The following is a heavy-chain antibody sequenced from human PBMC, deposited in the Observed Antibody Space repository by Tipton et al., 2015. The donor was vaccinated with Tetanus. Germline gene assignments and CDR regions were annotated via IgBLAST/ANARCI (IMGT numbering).Heavy chain of an antibody. J-gene: IGHJ4*02. D-gene: IGHD3-16*02. V-gene: IGHV3-53*01. Sequence: SLRLSCAASGISVSRKYMTWVRQAPGKGLEWVSLTYGDGSTYYADSVKGRFTISRDNSKNTLHLQMSNLRAEDTAVYYCARDYPDFDYWGQGTLVTVSS. CDR1: GISVSRKY. CDR2: TYGDGST. CDR3: ARDYPDFDY.